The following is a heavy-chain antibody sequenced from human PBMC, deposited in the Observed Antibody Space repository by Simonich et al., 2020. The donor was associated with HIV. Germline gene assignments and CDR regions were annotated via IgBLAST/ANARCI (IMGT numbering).Heavy chain of an antibody. Sequence: QVQLQQWGAGLLKPSETLSLTCAIYGGSFSGNYWSWIRQPPGKGLGWIGEINHSGSTNYNPSLKSRVTISGDTSKNQFSLKLSSVTAADTAVYYCARLKVVGTTNVLYYFDYWGQGTLVTVSS. D-gene: IGHD1-26*01. V-gene: IGHV4-34*01. J-gene: IGHJ4*02. CDR3: ARLKVVGTTNVLYYFDY. CDR1: GGSFSGNY. CDR2: INHSGST.